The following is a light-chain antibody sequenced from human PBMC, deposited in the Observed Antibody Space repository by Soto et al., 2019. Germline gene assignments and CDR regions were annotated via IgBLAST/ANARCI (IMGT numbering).Light chain of an antibody. J-gene: IGKJ2*01. CDR3: QQYTSYSPYT. Sequence: DIQMTQSPSTLSASVGDRVTITCRASQSISSWLAWYQQKPGKAPKLLIYKASSLESGVPSRFSGSGSGAEFPLTISSLQHDDFATYYCQQYTSYSPYTFGQGTKLEIK. V-gene: IGKV1-5*03. CDR1: QSISSW. CDR2: KAS.